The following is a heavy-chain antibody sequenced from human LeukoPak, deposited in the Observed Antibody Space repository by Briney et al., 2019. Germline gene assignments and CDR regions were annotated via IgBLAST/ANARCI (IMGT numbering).Heavy chain of an antibody. Sequence: SETLSLTCAVYGGSFSGYYWSWIRQPPGKGLERIGEINHSGSTNYNPSLKSRVTISVDTSKNQFSLKLSSVTAADTAVYYCARGRRRYYDSSGYDDYWGQGTLVTVSS. J-gene: IGHJ4*02. V-gene: IGHV4-34*01. CDR3: ARGRRRYYDSSGYDDY. D-gene: IGHD3-22*01. CDR1: GGSFSGYY. CDR2: INHSGST.